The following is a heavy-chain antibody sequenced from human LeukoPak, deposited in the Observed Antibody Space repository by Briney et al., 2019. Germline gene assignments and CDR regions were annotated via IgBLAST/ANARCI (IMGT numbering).Heavy chain of an antibody. J-gene: IGHJ4*02. D-gene: IGHD3-9*01. CDR2: IYYSGNT. CDR3: ARSGALTGYLY. CDR1: GGSISPYY. V-gene: IGHV4-59*01. Sequence: SETLSLTCTVSGGSISPYYWGWIRQPPGKGLEWIGYIYYSGNTNYNPSLTSRVTISVDMSKNQFSLKLSSVTAADTAVYYCARSGALTGYLYWGQGTLVTVSS.